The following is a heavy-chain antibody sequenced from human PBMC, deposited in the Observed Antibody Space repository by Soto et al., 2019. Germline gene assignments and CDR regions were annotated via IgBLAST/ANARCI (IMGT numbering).Heavy chain of an antibody. V-gene: IGHV4-31*03. CDR3: ARGVTFGGVIAPRFDP. D-gene: IGHD3-16*02. Sequence: TLSLTCTVSGASISSGDYYWSWIRQHPGKGLEWIGYIHNSGTTYYIPPLKSRLAMRVDTSKNQLSLKLTSVTAADTALYYCARGVTFGGVIAPRFDPWGQGTLVTVS. CDR1: GASISSGDYY. J-gene: IGHJ5*02. CDR2: IHNSGTT.